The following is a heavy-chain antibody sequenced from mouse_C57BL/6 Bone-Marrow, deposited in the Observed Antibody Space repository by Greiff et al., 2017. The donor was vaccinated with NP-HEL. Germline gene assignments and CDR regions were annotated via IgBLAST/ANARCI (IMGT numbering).Heavy chain of an antibody. CDR1: GFNIKDDY. CDR2: IDPENGDT. CDR3: TTRDYYAMDY. V-gene: IGHV14-4*01. Sequence: VQLQQSGAELVRPGASVKLSCTASGFNIKDDYMHWVKQRPEQGLEWIGWIDPENGDTEYASKFQGKATITADTSSNTAYLQFSSLTSEDTAVYYCTTRDYYAMDYWGQGTSVTVSS. J-gene: IGHJ4*01.